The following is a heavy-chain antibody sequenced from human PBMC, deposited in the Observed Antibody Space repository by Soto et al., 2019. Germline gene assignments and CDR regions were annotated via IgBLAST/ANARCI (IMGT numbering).Heavy chain of an antibody. CDR1: GLTFGNAW. J-gene: IGHJ6*02. D-gene: IGHD3-16*01. CDR3: TTEKLGGIDV. V-gene: IGHV3-15*01. Sequence: EVQLVESGGDLVKPGGSLRLSCVASGLTFGNAWMNWLRQAPGKGLEWVGRIKSYIHGGPTDYTAPVQGRFTVTRDDSKNTLYLQMNSLKTEDTAVYYCTTEKLGGIDVGGRVTTVNVSS. CDR2: IKSYIHGGPT.